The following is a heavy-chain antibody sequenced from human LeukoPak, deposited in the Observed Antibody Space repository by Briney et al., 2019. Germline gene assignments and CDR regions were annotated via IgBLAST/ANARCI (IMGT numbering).Heavy chain of an antibody. J-gene: IGHJ5*02. CDR3: ARVALRIAAADRLFWFDP. Sequence: SETLSLTCTVSGGSISSSGYYWSWIRQPPGKGLELIGYIYYSGSTNYNPSLKSRVTISVDTSKNQFSLKLSSVTAADTAVYYCARVALRIAAADRLFWFDPWGQGTLVTVSS. D-gene: IGHD6-13*01. CDR1: GGSISSSGYY. CDR2: IYYSGST. V-gene: IGHV4-61*08.